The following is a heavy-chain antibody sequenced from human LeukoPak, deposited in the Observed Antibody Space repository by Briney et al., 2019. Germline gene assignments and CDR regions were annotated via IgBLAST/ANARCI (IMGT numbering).Heavy chain of an antibody. V-gene: IGHV1-8*01. CDR3: ARGPRNDP. CDR2: VHPDSGNT. J-gene: IGHJ5*02. Sequence: ASLKDSCKPSRYPFSTWEINWVRPAAGQRLEWLGWVHPDSGNTDYAQKFRGRVTMSRDTSTSTAYMELSGLRLDDTAVYFCARGPRNDPWGQGTLVTVSS. CDR1: RYPFSTWE. D-gene: IGHD1-14*01.